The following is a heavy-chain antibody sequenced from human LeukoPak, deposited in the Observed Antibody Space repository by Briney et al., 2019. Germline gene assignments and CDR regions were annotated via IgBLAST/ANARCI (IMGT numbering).Heavy chain of an antibody. D-gene: IGHD6-6*01. CDR3: AREPYSSSSGYFDY. CDR2: INPNSGGT. Sequence: ASVKVSCKASGYSFTGYYMHWVRQAPGQGLEWMGWINPNSGGTNYAQKFQGRVTMTRDTSITTAYMELSSLRSDDTAVYYCAREPYSSSSGYFDYWGQGTLVTVSS. J-gene: IGHJ4*02. CDR1: GYSFTGYY. V-gene: IGHV1-2*02.